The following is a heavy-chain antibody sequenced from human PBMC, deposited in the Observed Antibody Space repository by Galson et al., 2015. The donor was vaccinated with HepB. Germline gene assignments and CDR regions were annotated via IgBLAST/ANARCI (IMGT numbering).Heavy chain of an antibody. V-gene: IGHV3-9*01. J-gene: IGHJ3*02. Sequence: SLRLSCAASGFTFDDYAMHWVRQAPGKGLEWVSGISWNSGSIGYADSVEGRFTISRDNAKNSLYLQMNSLRAEDTALYYCAKDSAGATPDAFDIWGQGTMVTVSS. CDR2: ISWNSGSI. CDR3: AKDSAGATPDAFDI. CDR1: GFTFDDYA. D-gene: IGHD1-26*01.